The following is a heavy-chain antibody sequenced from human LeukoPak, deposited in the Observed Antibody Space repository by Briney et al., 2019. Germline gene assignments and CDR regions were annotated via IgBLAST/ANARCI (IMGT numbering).Heavy chain of an antibody. Sequence: GGSLRLSCAASGFTFSGSAIHWVRQASGKGLEWVGRIRSKANSYATVYAASVKGRFTISRDNSKNTLYLQVDSLRAEDTAVYYCAKGLWGAYYYGMDVWGQGTTVTVSS. V-gene: IGHV3-73*01. CDR2: IRSKANSYAT. CDR1: GFTFSGSA. CDR3: AKGLWGAYYYGMDV. D-gene: IGHD3-16*01. J-gene: IGHJ6*02.